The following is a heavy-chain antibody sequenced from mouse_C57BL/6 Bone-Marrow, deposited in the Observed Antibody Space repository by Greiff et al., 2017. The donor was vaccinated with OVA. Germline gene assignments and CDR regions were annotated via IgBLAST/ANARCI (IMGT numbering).Heavy chain of an antibody. J-gene: IGHJ2*01. CDR1: GYTFTSYW. CDR3: ARSNYGSRRGYFDY. D-gene: IGHD1-1*01. CDR2: IHPNSGST. Sequence: QVQLQQPGAELVKPGASVKLSCKASGYTFTSYWMHWVKQRPGQGLEWIGMIHPNSGSTNYNEKFKSKAKLTVDKSSSTAYMQLSSLTSEDSAVYYCARSNYGSRRGYFDYWGQGTTLTVSS. V-gene: IGHV1-64*01.